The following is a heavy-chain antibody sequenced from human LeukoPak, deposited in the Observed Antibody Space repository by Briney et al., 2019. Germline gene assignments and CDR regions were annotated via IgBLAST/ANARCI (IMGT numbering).Heavy chain of an antibody. Sequence: KSSETLSLTCTVSGGSISSGNYYWSWIRQPPGKGLEWIGYIYYSGSTYYNPSLRSRITISEDTSKNQFSLKLSSVTAADTAVYYCARVNYPYPVTSGDQIYFEYWGQGTLVTVSS. CDR2: IYYSGST. J-gene: IGHJ4*02. CDR1: GGSISSGNYY. D-gene: IGHD1-26*01. V-gene: IGHV4-30-4*01. CDR3: ARVNYPYPVTSGDQIYFEY.